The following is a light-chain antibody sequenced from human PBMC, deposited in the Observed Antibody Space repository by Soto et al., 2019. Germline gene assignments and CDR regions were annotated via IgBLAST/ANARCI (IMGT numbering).Light chain of an antibody. Sequence: EIVLTQSPGTPSLSPGERATLSCRASQSVSNNYLAWYQQKPGQAPRLLIYDASNRATGIPARFSGSVSGTDFTLTISSLQSEDFAVYYGQQYKNWPKITFGQGTRLEIK. CDR1: QSVSNNY. CDR3: QQYKNWPKIT. CDR2: DAS. J-gene: IGKJ5*01. V-gene: IGKV3D-20*02.